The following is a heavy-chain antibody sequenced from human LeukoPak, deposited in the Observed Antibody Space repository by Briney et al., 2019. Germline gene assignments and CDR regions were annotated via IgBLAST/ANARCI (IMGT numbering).Heavy chain of an antibody. Sequence: SVKVSCKASGGTFSSYAISWVRQAPGQGLEWMGGIIPIFGTANYAQKFQGRVTITADESTSTAYMELSSLRSEDTAVYYCATGRHRFTIAADAFDIWGQGTMVTVSS. CDR3: ATGRHRFTIAADAFDI. J-gene: IGHJ3*02. CDR2: IIPIFGTA. D-gene: IGHD6-13*01. V-gene: IGHV1-69*13. CDR1: GGTFSSYA.